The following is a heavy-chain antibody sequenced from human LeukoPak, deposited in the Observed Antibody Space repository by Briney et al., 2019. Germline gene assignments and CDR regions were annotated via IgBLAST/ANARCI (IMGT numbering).Heavy chain of an antibody. V-gene: IGHV4-30-2*01. Sequence: SETLSLTCAVSGVSISSGGYSWSWIRQPPGKGLEWIGYIYHSGSTYYNPSLKSRVTISVDRSKNQFSLKLSSVTAADTAVYYCARGIAEELRFLEWLPAGAFDIWGQGTMVTVSS. CDR1: GVSISSGGYS. CDR3: ARGIAEELRFLEWLPAGAFDI. J-gene: IGHJ3*02. D-gene: IGHD3-3*01. CDR2: IYHSGST.